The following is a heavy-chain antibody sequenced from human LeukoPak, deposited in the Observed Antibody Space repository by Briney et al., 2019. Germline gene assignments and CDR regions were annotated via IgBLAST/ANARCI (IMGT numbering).Heavy chain of an antibody. CDR3: AKDPPYYDFLAYYFDF. CDR2: ISGTGGTT. V-gene: IGHV3-23*01. D-gene: IGHD3/OR15-3a*01. J-gene: IGHJ4*02. CDR1: GFTFNSYA. Sequence: PGGSLRLSCAASGFTFNSYAMGWVRQAPGKGLEWVSTISGTGGTTYYAGSVKGRFTISRDNSKNTLYLQMSSLRAEDTAIYYCAKDPPYYDFLAYYFDFWGQGTLVTVSS.